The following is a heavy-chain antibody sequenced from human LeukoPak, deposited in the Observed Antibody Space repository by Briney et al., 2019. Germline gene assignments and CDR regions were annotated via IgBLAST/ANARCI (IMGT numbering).Heavy chain of an antibody. CDR2: IKSKTDGGTA. J-gene: IGHJ4*02. CDR3: TTRQLWPTD. V-gene: IGHV3-15*01. CDR1: GFTFSSYA. D-gene: IGHD1-1*01. Sequence: GGSLRLSCAASGFTFSSYAMSWVRQAPGKGLEWVGRIKSKTDGGTADYAAPVKGRFTILRDDSTNTLYLQMNSLITEDTAVYYCTTRQLWPTDWGQGALVTVSS.